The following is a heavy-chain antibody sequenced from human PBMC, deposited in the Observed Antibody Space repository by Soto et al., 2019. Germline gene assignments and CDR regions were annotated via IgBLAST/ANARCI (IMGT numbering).Heavy chain of an antibody. CDR1: GFTFSSYD. CDR3: ARDRACSGGSWYSGDYGMEL. V-gene: IGHV3-13*01. D-gene: IGHD2-15*01. CDR2: IGTAGDT. Sequence: GGSLRLACAASGFTFSSYDMHWVRQATGKGLEWVSAIGTAGDTYYPGSVKGRFTISRENAKNSLYLPMNSLRAGDTAVYYCARDRACSGGSWYSGDYGMELRGQGTTVTVSS. J-gene: IGHJ6*02.